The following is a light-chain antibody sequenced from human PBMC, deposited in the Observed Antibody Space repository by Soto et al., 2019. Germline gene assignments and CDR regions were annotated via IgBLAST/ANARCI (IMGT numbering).Light chain of an antibody. CDR1: QSISSY. J-gene: IGKJ2*01. V-gene: IGKV1-39*01. CDR2: TAS. CDR3: QQTYSTPYT. Sequence: DIQMTQSPSSLSASVGDRVTITCRAAQSISSYLNWYQQQPGRTPKLLIYTASTLQSGVPSRFSGSGSGTDFSLTISSLQPEDFATYYCQQTYSTPYTFGQGNKLEIK.